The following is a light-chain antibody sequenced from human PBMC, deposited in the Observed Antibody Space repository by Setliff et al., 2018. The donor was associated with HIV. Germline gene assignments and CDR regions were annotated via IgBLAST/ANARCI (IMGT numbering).Light chain of an antibody. Sequence: QSVLTQPASVSGSPGQSITISCTGSSSDVGGYNYVSWYQQHPGKAPKLMIYDVSQRPSGVSDRFSGSKSGITASLTISGLQPEDESDYYCSSYTASNTLVFGGGTKVTVL. V-gene: IGLV2-14*03. J-gene: IGLJ3*02. CDR1: SSDVGGYNY. CDR3: SSYTASNTLV. CDR2: DVS.